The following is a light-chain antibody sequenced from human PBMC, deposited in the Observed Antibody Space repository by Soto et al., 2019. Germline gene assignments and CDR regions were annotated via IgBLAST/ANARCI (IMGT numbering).Light chain of an antibody. CDR3: QQYENLPLT. V-gene: IGKV1-33*01. CDR2: DAS. CDR1: QALSNY. J-gene: IGKJ4*01. Sequence: DIQLTQSPSVLSASVGDTVTITCRASQALSNYLAWYQQKPGKAPKLLIYDASNLERGVPSRFSGSGTGTEYTFTISSLQAEDNGTYYCQQYENLPLTFGGGTKVDIK.